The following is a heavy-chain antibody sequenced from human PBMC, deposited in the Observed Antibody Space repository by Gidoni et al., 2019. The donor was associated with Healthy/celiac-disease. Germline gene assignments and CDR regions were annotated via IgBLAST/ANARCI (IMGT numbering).Heavy chain of an antibody. CDR2: ISGSGGST. V-gene: IGHV3-23*01. J-gene: IGHJ4*02. Sequence: EVQLLESGGGLVQPGGSLILSCAASGFTFSSEAMSWVRQAPGKGLGWVSDISGSGGSTYYADSVKGRFTISRDNSKNTLYLQMNSLRAEDTAVYYCAKEKRSHFDYWGQGTLVTVSS. CDR1: GFTFSSEA. CDR3: AKEKRSHFDY.